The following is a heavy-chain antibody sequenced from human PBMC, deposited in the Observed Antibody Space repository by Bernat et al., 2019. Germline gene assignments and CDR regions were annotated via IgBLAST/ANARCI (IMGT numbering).Heavy chain of an antibody. D-gene: IGHD3-10*01. CDR2: IYYSGST. V-gene: IGHV4-59*01. CDR1: GGSISSYY. J-gene: IGHJ3*02. Sequence: QVQLQESGPGLVKPSETLSLTCTVSGGSISSYYWSWIRQPPGKGLEWIGYIYYSGSTNYNPSLKSRVTISVDTSKNQFSLKLSSVTAADTAVYYCARERGGGAGALDIWGQGTMVTVSS. CDR3: ARERGGGAGALDI.